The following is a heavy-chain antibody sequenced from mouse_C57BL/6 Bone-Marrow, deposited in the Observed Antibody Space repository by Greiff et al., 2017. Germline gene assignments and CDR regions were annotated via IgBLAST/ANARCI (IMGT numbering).Heavy chain of an antibody. CDR3: SLDGYYGLSWFAY. D-gene: IGHD2-3*01. CDR1: GFNITDDY. V-gene: IGHV14-4*01. J-gene: IGHJ3*01. CDR2: IDRENGDT. Sequence: EVQLQQSGAELVRPGASVKLSCTASGFNITDDYMPWVKQRPEQGLEWIGWIDRENGDTEYASKFQGKGTITADTSSNTAYLQLSSLTSEDTAVYYCSLDGYYGLSWFAYWGQEALVAVSA.